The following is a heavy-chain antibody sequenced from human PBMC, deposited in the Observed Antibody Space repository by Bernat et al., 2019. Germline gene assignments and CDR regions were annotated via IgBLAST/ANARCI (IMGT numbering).Heavy chain of an antibody. CDR3: AKDLRLLLGYYYYGMDV. J-gene: IGHJ6*02. D-gene: IGHD2-21*01. Sequence: QVQLVESGGGVVQPGKSLRLSCAASGFAFGNYAMHWVRQAPAKGLEWVAVISYDGSNKYYADSVKGRFTISRDNSKNTLYLQMNSLRAEDTAVYYCAKDLRLLLGYYYYGMDVWGQGTTVTVSS. CDR2: ISYDGSNK. CDR1: GFAFGNYA. V-gene: IGHV3-30*04.